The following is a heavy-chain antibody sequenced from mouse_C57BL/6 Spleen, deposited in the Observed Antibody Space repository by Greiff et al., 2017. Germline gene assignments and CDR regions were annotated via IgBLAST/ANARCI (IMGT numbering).Heavy chain of an antibody. CDR3: ARGRTTLVFDY. V-gene: IGHV1-26*01. Sequence: EVQLQQSGPELVKPGASVKISCKASGYTFTDYYMNWVKQSHGKSLEWIGDINPNNGGTSYNQKFKGKATLTVDKSSSTAYMELRSLTSEDSAVYYCARGRTTLVFDYWGQGTTLTVSS. CDR1: GYTFTDYY. J-gene: IGHJ2*01. D-gene: IGHD1-1*01. CDR2: INPNNGGT.